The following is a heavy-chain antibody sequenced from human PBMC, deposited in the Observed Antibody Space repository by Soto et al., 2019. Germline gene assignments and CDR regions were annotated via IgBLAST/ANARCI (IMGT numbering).Heavy chain of an antibody. Sequence: EVQLVESGGGLVQPGGSLRLSCAASGFTFSSYSMNWVRQAPGKGLEWVSYISSSSSTIYYADSVKGRFTISRDNAKNSLNLQMNSLRDEDTAVYYCAREDSSGWYGNFDYWGQGTLVTVSS. CDR3: AREDSSGWYGNFDY. CDR2: ISSSSSTI. CDR1: GFTFSSYS. V-gene: IGHV3-48*02. J-gene: IGHJ4*02. D-gene: IGHD6-19*01.